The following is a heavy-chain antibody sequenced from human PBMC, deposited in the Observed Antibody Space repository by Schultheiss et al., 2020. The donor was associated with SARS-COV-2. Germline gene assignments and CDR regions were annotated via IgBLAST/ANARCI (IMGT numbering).Heavy chain of an antibody. Sequence: SVKVSCKASGGTFSSYAISWVRQAPGQGLEWMGGIIPIFGTANYAQKFQGRVTITRDMSTSTAYMELSSLRSEDTAVYYCAATYDFWSGSYWGQGTLVTVSS. CDR3: AATYDFWSGSY. CDR2: IIPIFGTA. CDR1: GGTFSSYA. J-gene: IGHJ4*02. V-gene: IGHV1-69*05. D-gene: IGHD3-3*01.